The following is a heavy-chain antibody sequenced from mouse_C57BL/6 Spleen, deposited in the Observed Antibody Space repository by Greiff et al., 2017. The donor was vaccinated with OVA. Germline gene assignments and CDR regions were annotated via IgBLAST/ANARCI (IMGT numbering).Heavy chain of an antibody. CDR3: ARNDYDETGDLLFAY. CDR2: INPNYGTT. CDR1: GYSFTDYN. D-gene: IGHD2-4*01. J-gene: IGHJ3*01. Sequence: VQLKESGPELVKPGASVKISCKASGYSFTDYNMNWVKQSNGKSLEWIGVINPNYGTTSYNQKFKGKATLTVDQSSSTAYMQLNSLTSEDSAVYYCARNDYDETGDLLFAYWGQGTLVTVSA. V-gene: IGHV1-39*01.